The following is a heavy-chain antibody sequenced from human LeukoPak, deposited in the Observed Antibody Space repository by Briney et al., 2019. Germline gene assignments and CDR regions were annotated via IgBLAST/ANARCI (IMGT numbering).Heavy chain of an antibody. CDR3: ARRRYYDPLGLDL. Sequence: SETLSLTCAVSGGSLSGYWWTWIRQPPGKGLEWIGIIYYTGSTSYNPSLKRRVTLSVDTSKNQFSLKLSSVAAADTAVYYCARRRYYDPLGLDLWGRGTLVTVSS. CDR2: IYYTGST. CDR1: GGSLSGYW. J-gene: IGHJ5*02. D-gene: IGHD3-22*01. V-gene: IGHV4-59*08.